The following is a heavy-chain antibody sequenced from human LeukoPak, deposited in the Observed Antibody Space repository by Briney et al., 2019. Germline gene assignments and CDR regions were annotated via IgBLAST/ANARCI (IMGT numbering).Heavy chain of an antibody. CDR2: IKYDGSEK. CDR3: ARDIEAAGLFLDY. CDR1: GFTFSSYW. J-gene: IGHJ4*02. Sequence: GGSLRLSCAAFGFTFSSYWMTWVRQAPGKGLEWVANIKYDGSEKDYMDSVKGRFTISRDNAKNTLYLQMNSLRAEDTAVYYCARDIEAAGLFLDYWGQGTLVTVPS. D-gene: IGHD6-13*01. V-gene: IGHV3-7*01.